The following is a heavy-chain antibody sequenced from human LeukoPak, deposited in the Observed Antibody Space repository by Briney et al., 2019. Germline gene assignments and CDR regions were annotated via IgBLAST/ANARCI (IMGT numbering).Heavy chain of an antibody. CDR2: INLNTGGT. J-gene: IGHJ4*02. V-gene: IGHV1-2*02. Sequence: ASVKVSCKASGYRFTNYYMHWVRQAPGQGLEWMGWINLNTGGTKFAQKFQGRVTMTRDTSITTAYMELSRLTSDDTAVYYCARGPYDDSGYSAYWGQGTLVTVSS. CDR1: GYRFTNYY. D-gene: IGHD3-22*01. CDR3: ARGPYDDSGYSAY.